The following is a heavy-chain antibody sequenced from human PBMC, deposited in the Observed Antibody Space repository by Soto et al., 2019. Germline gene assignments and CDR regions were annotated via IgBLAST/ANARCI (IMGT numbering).Heavy chain of an antibody. CDR1: GDIVSSNSAA. D-gene: IGHD2-2*01. J-gene: IGHJ6*02. V-gene: IGHV6-1*01. CDR2: TYYRSKWYN. Sequence: SQTLSLTCAISGDIVSSNSAAWNWIRQSPSRGLEWLGRTYYRSKWYNDYAVSVKSRITINPDTSKNQFSLQLNSVTPEDTAVYYCARDRDIVVVPAASYYYGMDVWGQGTTVTVSS. CDR3: ARDRDIVVVPAASYYYGMDV.